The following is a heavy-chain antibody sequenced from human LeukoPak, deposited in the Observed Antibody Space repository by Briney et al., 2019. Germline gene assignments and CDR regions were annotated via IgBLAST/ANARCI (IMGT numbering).Heavy chain of an antibody. CDR1: GGSISSSNW. D-gene: IGHD3-10*01. Sequence: SETLSLTCAVSGGSISSSNWWSWVRQPPGKGLEWIGEIYHSGSTNYNPSLKSRVTISVDKSKNQFSLKLSSVTAADTAVYYCARLLASYDYYYYYGMDVWGQGTTVTVSS. CDR3: ARLLASYDYYYYYGMDV. V-gene: IGHV4-4*02. J-gene: IGHJ6*02. CDR2: IYHSGST.